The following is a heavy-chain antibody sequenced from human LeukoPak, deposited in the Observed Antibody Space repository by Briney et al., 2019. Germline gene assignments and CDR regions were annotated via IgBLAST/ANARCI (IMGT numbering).Heavy chain of an antibody. CDR2: FYTSGSI. V-gene: IGHV4-4*07. CDR1: GGSISGYY. J-gene: IGHJ4*02. D-gene: IGHD3-22*01. Sequence: PSETLSLTCTVSGGSISGYYWSWIRQPAGKGLEWIGRFYTSGSINYNPSLKSRVTMSVDTSKNHFSLRLNSVTAADTAVYYCARDNTERFSGYYTTTTYYFDSWGQGTLVTVSS. CDR3: ARDNTERFSGYYTTTTYYFDS.